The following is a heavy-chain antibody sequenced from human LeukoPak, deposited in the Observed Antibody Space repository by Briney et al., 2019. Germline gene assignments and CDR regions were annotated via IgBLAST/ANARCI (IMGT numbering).Heavy chain of an antibody. CDR1: GFTFSSYA. CDR2: IYYSGST. D-gene: IGHD2-2*01. J-gene: IGHJ4*02. V-gene: IGHV4-39*01. Sequence: PGGSLRLSCAASGFTFSSYAMSWVRQAPGKGLEWIGSIYYSGSTYYNPSLKSRVTISVDTSKNQFFLKLSSVTAADTAVYYCASHYCSSTSCLDYWGQGTLVTVSS. CDR3: ASHYCSSTSCLDY.